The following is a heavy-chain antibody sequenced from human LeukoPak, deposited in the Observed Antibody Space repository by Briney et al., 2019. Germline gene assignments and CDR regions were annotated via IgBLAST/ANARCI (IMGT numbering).Heavy chain of an antibody. J-gene: IGHJ4*02. CDR3: ARRLAGWAFDY. V-gene: IGHV3-23*01. D-gene: IGHD6-19*01. CDR1: GFTFSSYA. CDR2: LLENGGHT. Sequence: PGGSLRLSCVASGFTFSSYAMTWVRQAPGKGLEWVSALLENGGHTYYADSVQGRFTISRDNTKDTLFLEMNSLRAEDTAVYYCARRLAGWAFDYWGQGALVTVSS.